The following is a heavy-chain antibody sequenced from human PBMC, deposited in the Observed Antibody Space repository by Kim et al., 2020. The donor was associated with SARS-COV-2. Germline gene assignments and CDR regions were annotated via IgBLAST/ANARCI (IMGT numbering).Heavy chain of an antibody. D-gene: IGHD3-10*01. V-gene: IGHV1-3*01. CDR1: GYTFTSYA. J-gene: IGHJ6*02. Sequence: ASVKVSCKASGYTFTSYAMHWVRQAPGQRLEWMGWINAGNGNTKYSQKFQGRVTITRDTSASTAYMELSSLRSEDTAVYYCASGYYYGSGSYFLDYYYGMDVWGQGTTVTVSS. CDR3: ASGYYYGSGSYFLDYYYGMDV. CDR2: INAGNGNT.